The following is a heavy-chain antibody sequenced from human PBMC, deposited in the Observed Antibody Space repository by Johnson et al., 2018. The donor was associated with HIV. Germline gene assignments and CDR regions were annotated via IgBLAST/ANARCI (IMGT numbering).Heavy chain of an antibody. J-gene: IGHJ3*02. D-gene: IGHD3-3*01. Sequence: VQLVESGGGLVKPGGSLRLSCAGSGFTFSNVWMSWVRQAPGKGLEWVSVLFSGGNTYYADSVKGRFTISRDNSKRMLYLQMDSLTAEDTAVYYCATYNFWSSYAFDIWGQGTTVTVSS. V-gene: IGHV3-66*01. CDR3: ATYNFWSSYAFDI. CDR1: GFTFSNVW. CDR2: LFSGGNT.